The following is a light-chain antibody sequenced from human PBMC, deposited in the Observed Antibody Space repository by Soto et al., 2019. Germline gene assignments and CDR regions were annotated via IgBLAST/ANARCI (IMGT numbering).Light chain of an antibody. V-gene: IGLV2-14*01. CDR3: NSYTSDSNPYV. J-gene: IGLJ1*01. CDR1: SGDVGGYNY. CDR2: EVT. Sequence: QSALTQPASVSGSPGQSITISCTGGSGDVGGYNYVSWYQHHPGKAPKLIIYEVTNRPSGVSNRFSGSKSGNTASLTISGLQAEDEADYYCNSYTSDSNPYVFGTGTKVTVL.